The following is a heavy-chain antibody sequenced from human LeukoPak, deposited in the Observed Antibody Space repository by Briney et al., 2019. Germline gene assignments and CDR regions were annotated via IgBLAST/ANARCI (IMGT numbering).Heavy chain of an antibody. CDR2: TSYDGSNK. D-gene: IGHD3-10*01. CDR3: AAIYYGSGSYHY. V-gene: IGHV3-30-3*01. Sequence: GRSLRLSCAASGFTFSSYAMHWVRQAPGKGLEWVAVTSYDGSNKYYADSVKGRFTISRDNSKNTLYLQMNSLRAEDTAVYYCAAIYYGSGSYHYWGQGTLVTVSS. J-gene: IGHJ4*02. CDR1: GFTFSSYA.